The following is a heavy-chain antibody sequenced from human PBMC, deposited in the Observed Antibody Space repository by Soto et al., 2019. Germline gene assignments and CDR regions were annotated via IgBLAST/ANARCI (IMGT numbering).Heavy chain of an antibody. CDR2: TYYRSKWYF. CDR3: ARDSSGFHWYFDL. D-gene: IGHD6-19*01. V-gene: IGHV6-1*01. J-gene: IGHJ2*01. Sequence: QAQLQQSGPGLVKPSQTLSLICDISGDSVSSKTATWSWIRQSPSRGLEWLGRTYYRSKWYFDYAESMKSRMAITPDTPKNQLSLQLNSVSPEDTAIYFCARDSSGFHWYFDLWGRGTLVTVSS. CDR1: GDSVSSKTAT.